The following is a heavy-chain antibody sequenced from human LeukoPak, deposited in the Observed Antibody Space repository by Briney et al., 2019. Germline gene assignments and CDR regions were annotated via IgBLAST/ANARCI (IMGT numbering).Heavy chain of an antibody. V-gene: IGHV1-46*01. CDR3: ARGPLLALSWLGWFDP. J-gene: IGHJ5*02. Sequence: ASVKVSCKASGYTLTSYYMHWVRQAPGQGLEWMGIINPSGGSTSYAQKFQGRVTMTRDTSISTAYMELSRLRSDDTAVYYCARGPLLALSWLGWFDPWGQGTLVTVSS. CDR2: INPSGGST. D-gene: IGHD5-12*01. CDR1: GYTLTSYY.